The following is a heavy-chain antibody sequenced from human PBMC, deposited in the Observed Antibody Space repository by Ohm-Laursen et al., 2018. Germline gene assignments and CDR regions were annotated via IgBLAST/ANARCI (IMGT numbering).Heavy chain of an antibody. Sequence: GTLSLTCAVSGYSISSGYFWGWIRQPPGKGLEWIGTIYHSGSTYYNPSLKSQVTISVDTSKNQFSLKLSSVTAADTALHYCARGLWWFDPWGQGTLVTVSS. CDR3: ARGLWWFDP. CDR2: IYHSGST. CDR1: GYSISSGYF. V-gene: IGHV4-38-2*01. J-gene: IGHJ5*02.